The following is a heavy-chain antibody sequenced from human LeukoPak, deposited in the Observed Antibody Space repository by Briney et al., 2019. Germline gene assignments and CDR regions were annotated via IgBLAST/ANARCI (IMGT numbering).Heavy chain of an antibody. V-gene: IGHV4-30-4*01. CDR2: IYYSGST. J-gene: IGHJ4*02. CDR3: ARWLFDYYDSSGYPDY. Sequence: PSENLSLTCTVSGGSISSGDYYWSWIRQPPGKGLEWIGYIYYSGSTYYNPSLKSRVTISVDTSKNQFSLKLSSVTAADTAVYYCARWLFDYYDSSGYPDYWAREPWSPSPQ. D-gene: IGHD3-22*01. CDR1: GGSISSGDYY.